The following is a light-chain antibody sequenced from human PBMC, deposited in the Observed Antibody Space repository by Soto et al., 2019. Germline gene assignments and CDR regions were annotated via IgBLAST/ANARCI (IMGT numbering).Light chain of an antibody. CDR3: GTWDGSLTAVV. CDR1: SFNIGNNY. J-gene: IGLJ2*01. CDR2: DNN. Sequence: QSVLTQPPSVSAAPGQKVTISCSGSSFNIGNNYVFWYQQLPGTAPKLLIYDNNERPSGIPDRFSGSKSGTSATLGITGLQTGDEADYYCGTWDGSLTAVVFGGGTKVTV. V-gene: IGLV1-51*01.